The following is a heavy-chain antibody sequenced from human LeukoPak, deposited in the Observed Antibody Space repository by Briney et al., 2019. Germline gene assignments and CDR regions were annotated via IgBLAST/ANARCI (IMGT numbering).Heavy chain of an antibody. Sequence: SETLSLTCTVSGGSISSSSYYWGWIRQPPGKGLEWIGSIYHSGSTYYNPSLKSRVTISVDTSKNQFSLKLSSVTAADTAVYYCARDQSAYGGNPNDYWGQGTLVTVSS. CDR1: GGSISSSSYY. D-gene: IGHD4-23*01. V-gene: IGHV4-39*07. CDR3: ARDQSAYGGNPNDY. CDR2: IYHSGST. J-gene: IGHJ4*02.